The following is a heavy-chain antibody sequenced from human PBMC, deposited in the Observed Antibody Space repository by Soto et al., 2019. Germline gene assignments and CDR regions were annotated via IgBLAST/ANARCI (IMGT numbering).Heavy chain of an antibody. J-gene: IGHJ3*01. CDR2: IRGDGGAT. CDR1: GFTVSDYD. V-gene: IGHV3-23*01. CDR3: AKDRRGGEYPAFDL. Sequence: EVQLLESGGGLVQPGGSLRLTCAASGFTVSDYDMGWVRQAPGKGLEWVSLIRGDGGATYYADSVEGRLTTSRDTSENTVYLDMNSLRAEDMALYYCAKDRRGGEYPAFDLWGQGTMVTVSS. D-gene: IGHD2-21*01.